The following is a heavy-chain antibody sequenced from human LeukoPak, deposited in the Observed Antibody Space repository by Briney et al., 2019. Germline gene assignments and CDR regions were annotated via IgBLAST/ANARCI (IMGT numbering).Heavy chain of an antibody. Sequence: GGSLRLSCAASGFTVSNYEMNWVRPAPGNGQEWVSYISRSGSTIYYADSVKGRFTISRDNAKNSLHLQMNSLRAEDTAVYYCAKDWHDYGRNYWGQGTLVTVSS. D-gene: IGHD4-17*01. CDR2: ISRSGSTI. J-gene: IGHJ4*02. V-gene: IGHV3-48*03. CDR1: GFTVSNYE. CDR3: AKDWHDYGRNY.